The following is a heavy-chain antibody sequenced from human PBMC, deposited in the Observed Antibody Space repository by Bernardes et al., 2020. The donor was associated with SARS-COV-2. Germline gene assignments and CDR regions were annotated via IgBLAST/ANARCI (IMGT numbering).Heavy chain of an antibody. CDR2: ISSNGDQT. J-gene: IGHJ4*02. Sequence: GGSLRLSCSASGVTFSTYALHLVRQAPGTGLEHISTISSNGDQTFYANTVKGRFTISRDNSKNTLYLQMTSLRGEDTAVYYCVKEYSPPNLFDYWGQGTLVTVSS. CDR1: GVTFSTYA. V-gene: IGHV3-64D*06. D-gene: IGHD6-13*01. CDR3: VKEYSPPNLFDY.